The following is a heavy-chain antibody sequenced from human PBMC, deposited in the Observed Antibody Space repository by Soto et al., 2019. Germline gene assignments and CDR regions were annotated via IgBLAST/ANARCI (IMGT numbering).Heavy chain of an antibody. J-gene: IGHJ4*02. CDR3: AREKGTAVGFPSDS. V-gene: IGHV3-23*01. CDR2: VSGSGGSS. D-gene: IGHD6-13*01. CDR1: GFPFSSHA. Sequence: GGSLRLSCAASGFPFSSHAMSWVRQAPGKGLEWVAAVSGSGGSSYYADSVKGRFTVSRDKSKNTLYLQMNSLTVEDTAVYYCAREKGTAVGFPSDSWGQGTLVTVSS.